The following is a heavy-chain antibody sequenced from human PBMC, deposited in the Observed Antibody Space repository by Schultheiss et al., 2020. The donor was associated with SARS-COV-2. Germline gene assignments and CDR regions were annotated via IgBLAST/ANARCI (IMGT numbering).Heavy chain of an antibody. Sequence: SQTLSLTCAVYGGSFSGYYWSWIRQPPGKGLEWIGEINHSGSTNYNPSLKSRVTISVDTSKNQFSLKLSSVTAADTAVYYCARPGYSSPLGDYWGQGTLVNVSS. CDR3: ARPGYSSPLGDY. V-gene: IGHV4-34*01. J-gene: IGHJ4*02. CDR1: GGSFSGYY. D-gene: IGHD6-19*01. CDR2: INHSGST.